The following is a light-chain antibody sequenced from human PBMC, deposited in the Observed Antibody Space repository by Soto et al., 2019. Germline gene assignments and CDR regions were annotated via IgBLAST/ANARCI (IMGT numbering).Light chain of an antibody. V-gene: IGKV4-1*01. CDR1: QSVLYNSNNKNY. Sequence: DIVMTQSPDSLAVSLGERVTINCKSSQSVLYNSNNKNYLAWYQQKPGQPPKLLIYWASTRESGVPDRFSGSGSGTDFTLTISSLQAEDVAVYYCQQYYSTPLTFGGGTKVEIK. J-gene: IGKJ4*01. CDR3: QQYYSTPLT. CDR2: WAS.